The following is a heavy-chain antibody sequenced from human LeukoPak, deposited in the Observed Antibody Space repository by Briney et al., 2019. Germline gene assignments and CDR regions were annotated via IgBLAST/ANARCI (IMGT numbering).Heavy chain of an antibody. CDR1: GFTFGDYA. CDR2: IRSKAYGGTT. D-gene: IGHD1-26*01. V-gene: IGHV3-49*03. Sequence: GGSLRLSCTASGFTFGDYAMSWFRQAPGKGLEWVGFIRSKAYGGTTEYAASVKGRFTISRDDSKSIAYLQMNSLKTEDTAVYYCTRERSGSYDEDYFDYWGQGTLVTVSS. J-gene: IGHJ4*02. CDR3: TRERSGSYDEDYFDY.